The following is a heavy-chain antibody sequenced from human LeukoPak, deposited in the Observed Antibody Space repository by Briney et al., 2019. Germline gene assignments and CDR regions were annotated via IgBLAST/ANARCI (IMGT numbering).Heavy chain of an antibody. D-gene: IGHD3-3*01. J-gene: IGHJ3*02. CDR2: ISGSGEST. CDR3: ARTYDYGVGPPGDAFDN. Sequence: GGSLRLSCAASGFTFSSYAMNWVRQAPGKGLEWVSGISGSGESTNYADSVQGRFTISRDNSKKTVYLQMNSLRVEDTAVYYCARTYDYGVGPPGDAFDNWGQGTLVTVPS. CDR1: GFTFSSYA. V-gene: IGHV3-23*01.